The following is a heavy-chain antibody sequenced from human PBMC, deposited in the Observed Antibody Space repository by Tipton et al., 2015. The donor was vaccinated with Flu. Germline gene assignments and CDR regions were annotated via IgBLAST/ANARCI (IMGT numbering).Heavy chain of an antibody. Sequence: LRLSCTVSGGSISSYYWSWIRQPPGKGLEWIGYIYYSGSTNYNPSLKSRVTISVNTSKNQFSLKLSSVTTADTAVYYCARDRPNYYYYGMDVWGQGTTVTVSS. V-gene: IGHV4-59*01. CDR3: ARDRPNYYYYGMDV. J-gene: IGHJ6*02. CDR1: GGSISSYY. CDR2: IYYSGST.